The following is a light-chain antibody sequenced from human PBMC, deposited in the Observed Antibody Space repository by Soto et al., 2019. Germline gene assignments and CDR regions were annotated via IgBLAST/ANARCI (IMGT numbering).Light chain of an antibody. CDR3: PQYDSYPLT. CDR1: QSISSW. V-gene: IGKV1-5*03. Sequence: DIQMTQSPSTLSASVGDRVTITCRASQSISSWLAWYQQKPGKAPNLLIYKASSLESGVPSRFSGSGPGTEFTLSISSLQADDFASYYCPQYDSYPLTFGGGTKVE. J-gene: IGKJ4*01. CDR2: KAS.